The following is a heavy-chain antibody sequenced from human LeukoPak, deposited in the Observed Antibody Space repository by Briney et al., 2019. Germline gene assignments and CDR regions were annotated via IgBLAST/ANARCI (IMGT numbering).Heavy chain of an antibody. D-gene: IGHD3-10*01. J-gene: IGHJ5*02. V-gene: IGHV4-39*01. Sequence: SETLSLTCAVSGGSISSSTYYWGWIRQPPGKGLEWIGSIFYSGSTYYNPSLKSRVTISVDTSKNQFSLKLNSVTAADTAVYYCARNRYYYGSGNYGVPNWFDPWGQGTLVTVSS. CDR3: ARNRYYYGSGNYGVPNWFDP. CDR2: IFYSGST. CDR1: GGSISSSTYY.